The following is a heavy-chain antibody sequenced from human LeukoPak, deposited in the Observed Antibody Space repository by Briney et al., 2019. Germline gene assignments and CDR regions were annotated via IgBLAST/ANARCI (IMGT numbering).Heavy chain of an antibody. CDR2: IYYSGRT. D-gene: IGHD6-19*01. CDR1: GCSISSYY. Sequence: SETLSLTCTVSGCSISSYYWSWIRQPPGKGLEWIGYIYYSGRTNYNPSLKSRVTISVDTSKNQFSLKLSSVTAADTAVYYCARGGGPPVAGQIGGVAFDIWGQGTMVTVSS. V-gene: IGHV4-59*01. J-gene: IGHJ3*02. CDR3: ARGGGPPVAGQIGGVAFDI.